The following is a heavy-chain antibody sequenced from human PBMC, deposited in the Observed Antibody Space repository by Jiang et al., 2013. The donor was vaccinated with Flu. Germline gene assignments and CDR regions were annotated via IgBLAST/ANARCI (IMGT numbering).Heavy chain of an antibody. J-gene: IGHJ5*02. D-gene: IGHD1-26*01. CDR3: ARDAGGGYNWFDP. Sequence: RQPPGKALEWIGWVYYSGTTKYNPSLESRVTISVDTSKNQFSLRLTSVTAADTAVYYCARDAGGGYNWFDPWGQGTLVTVSS. V-gene: IGHV4-59*01. CDR2: VYYSGTT.